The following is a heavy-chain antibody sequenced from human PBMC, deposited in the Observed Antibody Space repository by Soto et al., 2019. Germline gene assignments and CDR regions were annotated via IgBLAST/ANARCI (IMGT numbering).Heavy chain of an antibody. Sequence: SVKVSCKASGGTFSSYAIIWVRQAPGQGLEWMGGIIPIFGTANYAQKFQGRVTITADASTSTANMELTGLKSGDTVEYNGAGGFEYGYYDDTIDYWGQGTVVTVSS. CDR1: GGTFSSYA. J-gene: IGHJ4*02. CDR2: IIPIFGTA. CDR3: AGGFEYGYYDDTIDY. D-gene: IGHD4-17*01. V-gene: IGHV1-69*13.